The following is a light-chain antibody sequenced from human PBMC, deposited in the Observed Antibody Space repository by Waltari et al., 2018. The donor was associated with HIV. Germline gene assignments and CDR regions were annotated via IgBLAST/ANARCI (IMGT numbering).Light chain of an antibody. CDR3: LLYGYSPQWT. CDR1: QSVSSTA. J-gene: IGKJ1*01. CDR2: ASS. Sequence: EVAVTQSPGTLSLSPGEGAALSCRASQSVSSTAVGWYQHKPGQAPRLLLYASSTRATGIPERFSGSGSGTDFTLTISRLEPEDCAVYYCLLYGYSPQWTFGPGTKVEI. V-gene: IGKV3-20*01.